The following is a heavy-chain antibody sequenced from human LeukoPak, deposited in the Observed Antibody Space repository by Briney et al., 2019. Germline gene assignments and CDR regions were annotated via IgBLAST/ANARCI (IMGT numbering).Heavy chain of an antibody. D-gene: IGHD3-16*01. J-gene: IGHJ4*02. CDR3: ARDGSVSMITFGGATLAYYFDY. V-gene: IGHV3-30-3*01. CDR2: ISYDGSNK. CDR1: GFTFSSYA. Sequence: GRSLRLSCAASGFTFSSYAMHWVRQAPGKGLEWVAVISYDGSNKYYADSVKGRFTISRDNSKNTLYLQMNSLRAEDTAVYYCARDGSVSMITFGGATLAYYFDYWGQGTLVTVSS.